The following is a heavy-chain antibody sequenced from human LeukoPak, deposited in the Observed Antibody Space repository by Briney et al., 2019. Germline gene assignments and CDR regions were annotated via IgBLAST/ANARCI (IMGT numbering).Heavy chain of an antibody. Sequence: PGGSLRLSCAASRFTFSYFAMHWVRQAPGKGLEYVSGISGNGGTTSYADSLKGRFTISRDNSKNTLYLQMSSLRAEDTAVYYCVKMPNWGSGYWGQGTLVTVSS. CDR1: RFTFSYFA. J-gene: IGHJ4*02. CDR2: ISGNGGTT. CDR3: VKMPNWGSGY. D-gene: IGHD7-27*01. V-gene: IGHV3-64D*09.